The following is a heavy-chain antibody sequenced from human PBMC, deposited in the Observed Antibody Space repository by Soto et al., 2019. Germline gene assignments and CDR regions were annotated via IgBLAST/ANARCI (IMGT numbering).Heavy chain of an antibody. V-gene: IGHV3-23*01. D-gene: IGHD1-1*01. CDR3: AKGRGNTFGNFDY. CDR1: GFTFISYA. J-gene: IGHJ4*02. Sequence: RGSLRLSCATSGFTFISYAMSWVRQAPGKGLEWVSAISGGGGSTYYADSVEGRFTISRDNSKNTLYLQMNSLRAEDTAVYYCAKGRGNTFGNFDYWGQGTLVTVSS. CDR2: ISGGGGST.